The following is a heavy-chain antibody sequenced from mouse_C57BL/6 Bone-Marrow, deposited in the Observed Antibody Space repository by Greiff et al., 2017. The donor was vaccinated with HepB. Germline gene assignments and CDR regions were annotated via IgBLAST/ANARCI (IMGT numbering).Heavy chain of an antibody. CDR2: ISYDGSN. D-gene: IGHD2-5*01. J-gene: IGHJ3*01. CDR1: GYSITSGYY. CDR3: ASLSNL. V-gene: IGHV3-6*01. Sequence: VQLKQSGPGLVKPSQSLSLTCSVTGYSITSGYYWNWIRQFPGNKLEWMGYISYDGSNNYNPSLKNRISITRDTSKNQFFLKLNSVTTEDTATYYCASLSNLWGQGTLVTVSA.